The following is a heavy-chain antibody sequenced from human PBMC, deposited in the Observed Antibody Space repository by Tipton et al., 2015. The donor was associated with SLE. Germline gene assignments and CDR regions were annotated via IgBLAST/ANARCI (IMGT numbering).Heavy chain of an antibody. CDR1: GYSFNTYW. Sequence: QFGAEVKKPGESLKISCKGFGYSFNTYWIGWVRQMPGKGLEWMGSIYPGDSDTRYSPSTQGQVTISADKSITTAYLQWSGLKASDSAMYYCARSSGHGDADEFDIWGQGTMVIVSS. J-gene: IGHJ3*02. D-gene: IGHD2-21*02. V-gene: IGHV5-51*03. CDR2: IYPGDSDT. CDR3: ARSSGHGDADEFDI.